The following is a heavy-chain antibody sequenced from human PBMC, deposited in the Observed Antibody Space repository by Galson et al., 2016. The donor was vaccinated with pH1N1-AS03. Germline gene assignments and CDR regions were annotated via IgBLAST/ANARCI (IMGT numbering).Heavy chain of an antibody. D-gene: IGHD3-10*01. Sequence: ETLSLTCTVSGGSINSYHRNWIRQSPGKGLEWIGYIHYTGSTAYNPSLKSRVTISVDTSKKEFSLTLTSMTAADTAVYYCARGLYASGTSLNYWGPGNLVTVSS. CDR3: ARGLYASGTSLNY. V-gene: IGHV4-59*01. CDR1: GGSINSYH. CDR2: IHYTGST. J-gene: IGHJ4*02.